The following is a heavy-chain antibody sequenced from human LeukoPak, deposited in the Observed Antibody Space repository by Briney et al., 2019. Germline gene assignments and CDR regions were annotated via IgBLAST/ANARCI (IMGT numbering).Heavy chain of an antibody. CDR1: GFTFSSYS. Sequence: PGGSLRLSCAASGFTFSSYSMNWVRQAPGKGLEWVSYISSSSTIYYADSVKGRFTISRDNAKNSLYLQMNSLRDEDTAVYYCARDLRKLLDVWGQGTTVTVSS. J-gene: IGHJ6*02. CDR3: ARDLRKLLDV. CDR2: ISSSSTI. D-gene: IGHD2-15*01. V-gene: IGHV3-48*02.